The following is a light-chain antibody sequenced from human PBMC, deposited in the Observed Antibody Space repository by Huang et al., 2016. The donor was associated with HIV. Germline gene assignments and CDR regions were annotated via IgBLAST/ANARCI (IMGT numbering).Light chain of an antibody. CDR2: EVS. J-gene: IGKJ2*02. Sequence: IMITQTPLSLSVTPGQPATGSFKSKQTLLHSDGKTSLYWYLQRPGQSPQLLIYEVSNRCSGVPDRFSGSGSGTDFTLKISRVEAGDVGFYYCMQSIHLRTFGQGTKLEIK. V-gene: IGKV2-29*02. CDR1: QTLLHSDGKTS. CDR3: MQSIHLRT.